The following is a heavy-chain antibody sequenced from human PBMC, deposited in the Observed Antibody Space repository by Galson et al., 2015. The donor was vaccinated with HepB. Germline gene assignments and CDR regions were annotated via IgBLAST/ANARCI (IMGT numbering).Heavy chain of an antibody. CDR1: GGTFSSYA. D-gene: IGHD1-1*01. CDR2: IIPIFGTA. CDR3: ARGQQDLAVPRADAYYFDY. Sequence: SVKVSCKASGGTFSSYAISWVRQAPGQGLEWMGGIIPIFGTANYAQKFQGRVTITADESTSTAYMELSSLRSEDTAVYYCARGQQDLAVPRADAYYFDYWGQGTLVTVSS. J-gene: IGHJ4*02. V-gene: IGHV1-69*13.